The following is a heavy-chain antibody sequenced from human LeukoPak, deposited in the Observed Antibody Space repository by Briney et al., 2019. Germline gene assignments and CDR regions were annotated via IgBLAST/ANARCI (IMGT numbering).Heavy chain of an antibody. V-gene: IGHV1-69*04. D-gene: IGHD1-26*01. J-gene: IGHJ3*02. CDR1: GGTFSSYA. Sequence: ASVKVSCKASGGTFSSYAISWVRQAPGQGLEWMGRIIPILGIANYAQKFQGRVTITADKSTSTAYMELSSLRSEDTAVYYCARDGVGATHDAFDIWGQGTMVTVSS. CDR2: IIPILGIA. CDR3: ARDGVGATHDAFDI.